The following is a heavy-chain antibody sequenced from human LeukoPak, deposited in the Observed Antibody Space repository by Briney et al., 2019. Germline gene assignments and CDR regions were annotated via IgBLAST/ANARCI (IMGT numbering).Heavy chain of an antibody. CDR2: INAGNGNT. D-gene: IGHD2-2*01. J-gene: IGHJ4*02. CDR3: ARDPIPAAIQAPYCDY. Sequence: GASVKVSCKASGYTFTRYAMHWVRQAPGQRLEWMGWINAGNGNTKYSQKFQGRVNHTKDTPARTPNMELSSLRSKDTAVYYCARDPIPAAIQAPYCDYWGQGTLVTVSS. CDR1: GYTFTRYA. V-gene: IGHV1-3*01.